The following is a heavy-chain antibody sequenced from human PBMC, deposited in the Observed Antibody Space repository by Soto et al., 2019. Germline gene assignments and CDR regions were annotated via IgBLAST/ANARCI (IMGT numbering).Heavy chain of an antibody. J-gene: IGHJ5*02. CDR2: INAGNGNT. D-gene: IGHD2-15*01. CDR3: ARDRSYCSGGSCYPSWFDP. V-gene: IGHV1-3*01. CDR1: GYTFTSYA. Sequence: GASVKVSCKAFGYTFTSYAMHWVRQAPGQRLEWMGWINAGNGNTKYSQKFQGRVTITRDTSASTAYMELSSLRSEDTAVYYCARDRSYCSGGSCYPSWFDPWGQGTLVTVSS.